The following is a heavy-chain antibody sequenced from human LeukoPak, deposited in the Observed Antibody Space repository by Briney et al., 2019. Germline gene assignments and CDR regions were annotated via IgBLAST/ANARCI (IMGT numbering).Heavy chain of an antibody. CDR3: AGCRTISCYSAFDF. Sequence: GRSLRLSCAASGFTFDDYAMHWVRQAPGKGLEWVSGINWNSGSIDYADSVKGRFTISRDNAKNSLYLQMNSLRVEDTAIYYCAGCRTISCYSAFDFWGQGTMVTVSS. D-gene: IGHD2-2*01. CDR2: INWNSGSI. CDR1: GFTFDDYA. J-gene: IGHJ3*01. V-gene: IGHV3-9*01.